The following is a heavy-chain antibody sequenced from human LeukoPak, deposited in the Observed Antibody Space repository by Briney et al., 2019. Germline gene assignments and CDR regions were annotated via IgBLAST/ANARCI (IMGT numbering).Heavy chain of an antibody. CDR2: LNTGNGDT. CDR3: ARGLGSRVQYSWLNP. D-gene: IGHD1-1*01. CDR1: GYTFTSYS. J-gene: IGHJ5*02. V-gene: IGHV1-3*04. Sequence: GASVKVSCKASGYTFTSYSIQWVRQAPGQRLEWMGWLNTGNGDTKYLQKFQRRVTITKDTSANTAYMELSSLRSEDTAVYYCARGLGSRVQYSWLNPWGQGTLVTVSS.